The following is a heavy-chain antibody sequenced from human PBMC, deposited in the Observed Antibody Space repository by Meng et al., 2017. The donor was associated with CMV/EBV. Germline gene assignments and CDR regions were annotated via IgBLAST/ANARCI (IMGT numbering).Heavy chain of an antibody. Sequence: SETLSLTCTVSGGSISSYYWSWIRQPPGKGLEWIGEINHSGSTNYNPSLKSRVTISVDTSKNQFSLKLSSVTAADTAVYYCARVRYYDFWSGGGLPSSADYWGQGTLVTVSS. CDR3: ARVRYYDFWSGGGLPSSADY. CDR1: GGSISSYY. D-gene: IGHD3-3*01. CDR2: INHSGST. J-gene: IGHJ4*02. V-gene: IGHV4-34*01.